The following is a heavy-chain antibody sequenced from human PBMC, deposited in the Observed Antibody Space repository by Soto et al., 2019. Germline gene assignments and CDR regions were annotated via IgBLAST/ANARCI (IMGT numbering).Heavy chain of an antibody. CDR2: INHSGST. CDR3: ARANVGQWRVPKYYYYYYGMDV. D-gene: IGHD6-19*01. V-gene: IGHV4-34*01. J-gene: IGHJ6*02. CDR1: GGSFSGYY. Sequence: PSETLSLTCAVYGGSFSGYYWSWIRQPPGKGLEWIGEINHSGSTNYNPSLKSRVTISVDTSKNQFSLKLRSVTAADTAVYYCARANVGQWRVPKYYYYYYGMDVWGQGTKVTVSS.